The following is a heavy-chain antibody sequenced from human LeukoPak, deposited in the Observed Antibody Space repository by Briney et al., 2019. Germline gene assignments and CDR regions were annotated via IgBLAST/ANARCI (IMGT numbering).Heavy chain of an antibody. D-gene: IGHD2-15*01. CDR3: ARGDCSAASCYYFDY. Sequence: GSLRLSCAASGFRFSGHYMSWIRQAPGKGLEWVAYISSTVTTVYYADSVKGRFTISRDNTKDSLYLQMSSLKAEDTAVYYCARGDCSAASCYYFDYWGQGTLVTVSS. J-gene: IGHJ4*02. V-gene: IGHV3-11*04. CDR2: ISSTVTTV. CDR1: GFRFSGHY.